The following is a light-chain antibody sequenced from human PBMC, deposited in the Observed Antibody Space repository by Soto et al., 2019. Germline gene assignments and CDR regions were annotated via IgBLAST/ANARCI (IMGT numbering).Light chain of an antibody. CDR2: DNI. CDR3: QSYDSSLSAPYV. J-gene: IGLJ1*01. V-gene: IGLV1-40*01. Sequence: QSVLAQPPSVSGAPGQRVTISCTGSGSNIGAGYDVHWYQLLPGTAPKLLIYDNINRPSGVPDRFSGSESGTSASLAITGLQAEDEADYYCQSYDSSLSAPYVFGTGTKVTVL. CDR1: GSNIGAGYD.